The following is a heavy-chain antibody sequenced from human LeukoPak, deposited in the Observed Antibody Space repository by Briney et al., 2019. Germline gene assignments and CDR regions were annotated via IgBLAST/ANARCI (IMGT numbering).Heavy chain of an antibody. CDR2: ISGSGGST. V-gene: IGHV3-23*01. CDR3: AAGRSGYDQFDY. J-gene: IGHJ4*02. D-gene: IGHD5-12*01. CDR1: GFTFSTYA. Sequence: NPGGSLRLSCAASGFTFSTYAINWVRQASGKGLEWVSTISGSGGSTYYADSVKGRFTISRGSSKNTLYLRMNSLRAEDTAVYYCAAGRSGYDQFDYWGQGTLVTVSS.